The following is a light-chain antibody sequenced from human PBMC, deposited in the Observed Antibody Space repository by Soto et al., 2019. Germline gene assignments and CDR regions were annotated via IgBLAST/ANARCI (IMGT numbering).Light chain of an antibody. CDR3: QHYNDWPPTWT. CDR1: QSISTK. CDR2: GAS. Sequence: EIVMTQSPATLSVSPGERATLSCRASQSISTKLAWYQQKPGQAPRVLIYGASTRATGIPVRFSGSGSGTLFTLTISSLQSEDFAVYHCQHYNDWPPTWTFGQGTRVEIK. V-gene: IGKV3-15*01. J-gene: IGKJ1*01.